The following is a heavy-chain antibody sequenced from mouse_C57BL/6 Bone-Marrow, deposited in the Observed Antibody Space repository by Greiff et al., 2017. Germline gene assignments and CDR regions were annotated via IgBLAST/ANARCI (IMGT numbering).Heavy chain of an antibody. D-gene: IGHD1-1*01. Sequence: VKLVESGAELVRPGASVTLSCKASGYTFTDYEMHWVKQTPVHGLEWIGAIDPETGGTAYNQKFKGKAILTADKSSSTAYMELRSLTSEDSAVYYCTRSGGYYGSRGAWFAYWGQGTLVTVSA. CDR3: TRSGGYYGSRGAWFAY. J-gene: IGHJ3*01. CDR2: IDPETGGT. V-gene: IGHV1-15*01. CDR1: GYTFTDYE.